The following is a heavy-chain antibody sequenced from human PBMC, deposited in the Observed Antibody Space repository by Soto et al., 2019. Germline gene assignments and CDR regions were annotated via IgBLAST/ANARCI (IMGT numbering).Heavy chain of an antibody. CDR1: GGSISSSSYY. Sequence: SETLSLTCTVSGGSISSSSYYWAWIRQPPGKGLEWIGSIYYSGSTYYNPSLKSRVIISVDTSKSQFSLKLSSVTAADTAVYYCARQGGSSSGFYYYYYYMDVWGRGTTVTVSS. CDR3: ARQGGSSSGFYYYYYYMDV. J-gene: IGHJ6*03. D-gene: IGHD6-6*01. CDR2: IYYSGST. V-gene: IGHV4-39*01.